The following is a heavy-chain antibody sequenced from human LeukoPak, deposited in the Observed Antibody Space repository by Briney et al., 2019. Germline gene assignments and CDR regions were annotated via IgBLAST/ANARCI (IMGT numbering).Heavy chain of an antibody. V-gene: IGHV3-30*02. CDR3: AKSSRAGYYDILSYPFDP. CDR2: IRYDGSNK. J-gene: IGHJ5*02. CDR1: GFTFSSYG. D-gene: IGHD3-9*01. Sequence: LAGGSLRLSCAASGFTFSSYGMHWVRQAPGKGLEWVAFIRYDGSNKYYADSVKGRFTISRDNSKNTLYLQMNSLRAEDTAVYYCAKSSRAGYYDILSYPFDPWGQGTLVTVSS.